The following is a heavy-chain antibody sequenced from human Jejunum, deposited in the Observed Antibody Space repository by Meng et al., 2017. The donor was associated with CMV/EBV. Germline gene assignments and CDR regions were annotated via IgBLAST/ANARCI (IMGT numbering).Heavy chain of an antibody. CDR3: ASGFCGSAGCFREFDH. D-gene: IGHD2-2*03. CDR1: TFSTYS. CDR2: IYAGGRT. Sequence: TFSTYSMNWVRQAPGKGLEWVSVIYAGGRTYYTESVKGRFTISRDNAKNSLYLQMDSLRAEDTAVYFCASGFCGSAGCFREFDHWGQGAVVTVSS. V-gene: IGHV3-23*03. J-gene: IGHJ4*02.